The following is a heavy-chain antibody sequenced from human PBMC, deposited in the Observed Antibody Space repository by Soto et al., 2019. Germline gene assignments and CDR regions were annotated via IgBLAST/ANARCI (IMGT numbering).Heavy chain of an antibody. D-gene: IGHD5-18*01. CDR1: GFTFSSYA. CDR3: ASDEDTAMTRVFYYYGMDV. J-gene: IGHJ6*02. Sequence: PGGSLRLSCAASGFTFSSYAMHWGRQAPGKGLEWVAVISYDGSNKYYADSVKGRFTISRDNSKNTLYLQMNSLRAEDTAVYYCASDEDTAMTRVFYYYGMDVWGQGTTVTVSS. CDR2: ISYDGSNK. V-gene: IGHV3-30-3*01.